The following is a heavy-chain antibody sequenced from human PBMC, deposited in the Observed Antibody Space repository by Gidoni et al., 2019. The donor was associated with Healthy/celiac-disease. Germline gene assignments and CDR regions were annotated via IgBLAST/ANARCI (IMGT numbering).Heavy chain of an antibody. CDR3: ARGQLPRSFDY. CDR1: GGSFSGYY. V-gene: IGHV4-34*01. D-gene: IGHD1-1*01. J-gene: IGHJ4*02. Sequence: QVQPQQWGAGLLKPAETLSLTCAVYGGSFSGYYWSWIRQPPGQGLEWIGEINHSGSTNYNPSLKSRVTISVDTSKNQFSLKLSSVTAADTAVYYCARGQLPRSFDYWGQGTLVTVSS. CDR2: INHSGST.